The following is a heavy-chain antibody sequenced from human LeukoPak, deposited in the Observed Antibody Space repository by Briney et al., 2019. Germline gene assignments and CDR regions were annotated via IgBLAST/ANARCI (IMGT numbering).Heavy chain of an antibody. CDR1: GFTFSSYS. V-gene: IGHV3-21*01. CDR3: ARHPPNSGWDWYFDL. CDR2: ISSSSSYI. D-gene: IGHD6-19*01. J-gene: IGHJ2*01. Sequence: PGGSLRLSCAASGFTFSSYSMNWVRQAPGKGLEWVSSISSSSSYIYYADSVKGRFTISRDNAKNSLYLQMNSLRAEDTAVYYCARHPPNSGWDWYFDLWGRGTLVTVSS.